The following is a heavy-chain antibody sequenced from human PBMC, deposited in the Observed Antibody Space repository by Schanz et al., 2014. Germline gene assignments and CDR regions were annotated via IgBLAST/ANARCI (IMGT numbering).Heavy chain of an antibody. CDR1: GYTFNNHG. D-gene: IGHD3-10*01. Sequence: QVQLVQSGGEVKKPGASATVSCKASGYTFNNHGISWVRQAPGQGLEWMGWISVYHGHTNYAEKVHGRVTMTTDTSTSTAYMELRSLISDDTAVYYCVRDAGWAFGDYHDMDVWGQGTSVIVSS. CDR3: VRDAGWAFGDYHDMDV. J-gene: IGHJ6*02. CDR2: ISVYHGHT. V-gene: IGHV1-18*01.